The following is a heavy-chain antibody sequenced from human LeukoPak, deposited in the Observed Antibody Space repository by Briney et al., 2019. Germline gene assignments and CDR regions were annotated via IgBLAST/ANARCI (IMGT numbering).Heavy chain of an antibody. Sequence: GGSLRLSCAASGFTFSSYGMHWVRQAPGKGLEWVAFIRYDGSNKYYADSVKGRFTISRDNSKNTLYLQMNSLRAEDTAVYYCAKIEGAYSSSAAIDYWGQGTLVTVSS. D-gene: IGHD6-6*01. CDR2: IRYDGSNK. CDR3: AKIEGAYSSSAAIDY. CDR1: GFTFSSYG. J-gene: IGHJ4*02. V-gene: IGHV3-30*02.